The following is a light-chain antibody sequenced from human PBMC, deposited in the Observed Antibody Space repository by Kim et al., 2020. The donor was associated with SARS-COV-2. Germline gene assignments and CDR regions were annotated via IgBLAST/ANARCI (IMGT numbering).Light chain of an antibody. Sequence: VSPGERATLSSRSRQSVSSNLAWYQQKPGQAPRLLIYGASTRATGIPARFSGSGSGTEFTLTISSLQSEDFAVYYCQQYNNWPLTFGGGTKVDIK. CDR2: GAS. CDR3: QQYNNWPLT. CDR1: QSVSSN. V-gene: IGKV3-15*01. J-gene: IGKJ4*01.